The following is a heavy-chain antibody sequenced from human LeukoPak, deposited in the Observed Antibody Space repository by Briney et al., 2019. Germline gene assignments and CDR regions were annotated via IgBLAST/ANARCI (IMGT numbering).Heavy chain of an antibody. J-gene: IGHJ4*02. CDR2: IKGDGSST. CDR3: TRDTFGTEDY. V-gene: IGHV3-74*01. Sequence: GGSLRLSCVASGFTFSSNWMHWVRQAPGKGLVWISRIKGDGSSTSYADSVKGRFTISRDNAKNTLYLQMSSLRVEDTALYYCTRDTFGTEDYWGQGTLVTVSS. CDR1: GFTFSSNW. D-gene: IGHD1-14*01.